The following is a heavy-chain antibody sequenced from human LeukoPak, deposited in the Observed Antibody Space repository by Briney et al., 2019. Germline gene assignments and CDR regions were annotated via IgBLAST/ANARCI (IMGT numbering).Heavy chain of an antibody. CDR2: INPHSGGT. J-gene: IGHJ4*02. CDR1: VYTFTAYY. CDR3: AREAGYNNTWLVNGH. Sequence: ASVKVSCKASVYTFTAYYMHWVRQAPGQALEWMGRINPHSGGTHYAQKFQGRVTMTRDTSSTTAYMELRSLRSDDTAVYYCAREAGYNNTWLVNGHWGQGTLVTVSS. V-gene: IGHV1-2*06. D-gene: IGHD6-13*01.